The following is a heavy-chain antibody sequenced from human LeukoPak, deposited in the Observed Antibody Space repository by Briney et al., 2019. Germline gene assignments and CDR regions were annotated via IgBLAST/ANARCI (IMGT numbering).Heavy chain of an antibody. V-gene: IGHV1-18*01. J-gene: IGHJ5*02. CDR1: GYTFTSYG. CDR3: AREGGYQLLREAWFDP. CDR2: ISAYNGNT. D-gene: IGHD2-2*01. Sequence: EASVKVSCKASGYTFTSYGISWVRQAPGQGLEWMGWISAYNGNTNYAQKLQGRVTMTTDTSTSTAYMELRSLRSDDTAVYYCAREGGYQLLREAWFDPWGQGTLVTVSS.